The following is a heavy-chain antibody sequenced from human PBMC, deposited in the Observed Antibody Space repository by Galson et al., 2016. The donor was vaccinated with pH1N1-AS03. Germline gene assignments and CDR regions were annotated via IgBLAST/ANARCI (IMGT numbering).Heavy chain of an antibody. CDR1: GGALTSYG. V-gene: IGHV1-69*06. D-gene: IGHD5-18*01. Sequence: SVKVSCKVSGGALTSYGINWVRQAPGQGLEWMGRILPMFGSTHYAQDFEGRVTLTADNSTGTAYLDLSSLRSEDTAVYYCARDRDTSMITLDYYYYYMDVWGRGTTVTVAS. J-gene: IGHJ6*03. CDR2: ILPMFGST. CDR3: ARDRDTSMITLDYYYYYMDV.